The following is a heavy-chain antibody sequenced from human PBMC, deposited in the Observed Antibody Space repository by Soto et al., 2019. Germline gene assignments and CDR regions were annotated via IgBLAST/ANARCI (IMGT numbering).Heavy chain of an antibody. V-gene: IGHV4-31*03. D-gene: IGHD4-17*01. CDR1: GGSISSGGYY. CDR3: AGRLHGDYPSWFDP. Sequence: QVQLQESGPGLVKPSQTLSLTCTVSGGSISSGGYYWSWIRQHPGKGLEWIGYIYYSGSTYYNPSLKSRVTISVDTSMNQFSLKMSSVHAADTAVYYCAGRLHGDYPSWFDPWAQGTLVTVSS. J-gene: IGHJ5*01. CDR2: IYYSGST.